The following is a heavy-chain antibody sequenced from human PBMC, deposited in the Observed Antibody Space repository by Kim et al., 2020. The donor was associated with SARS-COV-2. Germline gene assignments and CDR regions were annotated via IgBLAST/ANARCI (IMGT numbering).Heavy chain of an antibody. D-gene: IGHD3-22*01. Sequence: GGSLRLSCAASGFTFSSYEMNWVRLAPGKGLEWVSYISSSGSTIYYADSVKGRFTISRDNAKNSLYLQMNSLRAEDTAVYYCASMAIERSGYQPFDYWGQGTLVTVSS. V-gene: IGHV3-48*03. J-gene: IGHJ4*02. CDR3: ASMAIERSGYQPFDY. CDR2: ISSSGSTI. CDR1: GFTFSSYE.